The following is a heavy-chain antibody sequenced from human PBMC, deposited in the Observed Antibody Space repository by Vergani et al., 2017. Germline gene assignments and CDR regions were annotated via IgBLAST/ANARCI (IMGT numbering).Heavy chain of an antibody. D-gene: IGHD1-26*01. V-gene: IGHV3-23*01. CDR2: LTGGGGST. J-gene: IGHJ4*02. CDR3: VKDAGSYENFVDS. Sequence: EVQLLESGGSLKQPGGSVRLSCAASGFTFSTYAMHWVRQAPGKGLEWVSALTGGGGSTYYADSFKGRFIIPRDNSRDTLYLQMNSLRPEDTATYYCVKDAGSYENFVDSWVQGTLVTVSS. CDR1: GFTFSTYA.